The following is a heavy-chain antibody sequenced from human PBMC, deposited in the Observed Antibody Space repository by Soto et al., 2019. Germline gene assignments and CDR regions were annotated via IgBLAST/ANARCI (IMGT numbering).Heavy chain of an antibody. CDR3: TGTFYYYDSSGYLTDAFDI. Sequence: EVQLVESGGGLVKPGGSLRLSCAASGFTFSNAWMSWVRQAPGKGLEWVGRIKSKTDGGTTDYAAPVKGRFTISRDDSKNTLYLQMNSLKTEDTAVYYCTGTFYYYDSSGYLTDAFDIWGQGTMVTVSS. V-gene: IGHV3-15*01. CDR2: IKSKTDGGTT. CDR1: GFTFSNAW. J-gene: IGHJ3*02. D-gene: IGHD3-22*01.